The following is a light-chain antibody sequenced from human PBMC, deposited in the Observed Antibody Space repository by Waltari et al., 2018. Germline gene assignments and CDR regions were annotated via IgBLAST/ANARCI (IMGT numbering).Light chain of an antibody. CDR1: ESGGRT. CDR3: QHYVRLPVT. CDR2: GAS. J-gene: IGKJ1*01. V-gene: IGKV3-20*01. Sequence: EIVLTQSPGTLSLSPGERATLSCRASESGGRTLAWYQQKPGQAPRLLIYGASSRASGIADRFSGSGSGTDFSLTISRLEPEDFAVYYCQHYVRLPVTFGQGTKVDIK.